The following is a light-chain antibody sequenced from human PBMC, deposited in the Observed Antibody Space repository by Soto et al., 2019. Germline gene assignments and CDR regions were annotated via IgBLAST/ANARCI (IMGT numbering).Light chain of an antibody. J-gene: IGLJ1*01. CDR1: SSNVGSYT. CDR3: AAWDDSLNGYV. Sequence: QSVLSQPPAATGTPGQRVTISCSGSSSNVGSYTVNWYQQLPGTAPKLLIYGNNQRPSGVPDRFSGSKSGTSASLAISGLQSEDEADYYCAAWDDSLNGYVFGTGTKVTVL. V-gene: IGLV1-44*01. CDR2: GNN.